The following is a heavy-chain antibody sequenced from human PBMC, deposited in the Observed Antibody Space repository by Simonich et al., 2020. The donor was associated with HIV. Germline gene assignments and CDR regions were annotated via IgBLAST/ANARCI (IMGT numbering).Heavy chain of an antibody. CDR3: ARRDRELILYFDY. V-gene: IGHV4-34*01. D-gene: IGHD3-3*01. CDR2: IKHSGSN. Sequence: QVQLQQWGAGLLKPSETLSLTCAVYGGSFSGYYWSWIRQPPGKGLEWIGEIKHSGSNNYKSSLNSRATISVDKSKNQFSLKLSSVTAADTAIYYCARRDRELILYFDYWGQGNLVTVSS. CDR1: GGSFSGYY. J-gene: IGHJ4*02.